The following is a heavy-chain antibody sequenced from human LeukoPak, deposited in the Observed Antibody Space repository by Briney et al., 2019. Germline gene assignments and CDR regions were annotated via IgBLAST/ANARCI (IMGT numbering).Heavy chain of an antibody. Sequence: GGSLRLSCVSSGFTFSNYWMKWVRQAPGKGLEWVASINEDGSGKFSVGSVKDRITISRDNTRNSLDLQINSLTVGDTAIYYCARDDGDVWGTGTTVTVSS. CDR2: INEDGSGK. V-gene: IGHV3-7*01. CDR3: ARDDGDV. J-gene: IGHJ6*04. CDR1: GFTFSNYW.